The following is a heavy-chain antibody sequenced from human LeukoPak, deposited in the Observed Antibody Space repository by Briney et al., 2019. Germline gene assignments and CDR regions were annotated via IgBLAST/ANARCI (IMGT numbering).Heavy chain of an antibody. D-gene: IGHD1-26*01. Sequence: PGGSLRLSCAASGFTFSSYSMNWVRQAPGKGLVWVSRTNSDGTTTPYADSVKGRFTISRDNSKNSLYLQMNSLRTEDTALYYCASTHSGSFSPFDYWGQGTLVTVSS. CDR2: TNSDGTTT. V-gene: IGHV3-74*01. CDR1: GFTFSSYS. CDR3: ASTHSGSFSPFDY. J-gene: IGHJ4*02.